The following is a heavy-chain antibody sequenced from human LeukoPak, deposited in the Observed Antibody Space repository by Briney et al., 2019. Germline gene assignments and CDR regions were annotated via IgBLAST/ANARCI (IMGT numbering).Heavy chain of an antibody. CDR3: VTYYYGSSAPKRNY. D-gene: IGHD3-22*01. CDR1: GGSISSYY. V-gene: IGHV4-59*12. J-gene: IGHJ4*02. CDR2: IYYSGST. Sequence: PSETLSLTCTVSGGSISSYYWSWIRQPPGKGLEWIGYIYYSGSTNYNPSFKSRVTISVDTSKNQFSLKLSSVTAADTAVYYCVTYYYGSSAPKRNYWGQGILVTVSS.